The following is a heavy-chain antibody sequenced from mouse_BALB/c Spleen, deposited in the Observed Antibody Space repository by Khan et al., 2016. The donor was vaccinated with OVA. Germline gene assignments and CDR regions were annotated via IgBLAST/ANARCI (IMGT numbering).Heavy chain of an antibody. J-gene: IGHJ3*01. CDR2: ISYSGST. Sequence: QLKESGPGLVKPSQSLFLTCTVTGYSITSDYAWNWIRQFPGNKLEWMGYISYSGSTSYNPSLKSRISITRDTSKNQFFLQLNSVTTEDTATYYCARLGLYWGQGTLVTVSA. CDR3: ARLGLY. V-gene: IGHV3-2*02. CDR1: GYSITSDYA.